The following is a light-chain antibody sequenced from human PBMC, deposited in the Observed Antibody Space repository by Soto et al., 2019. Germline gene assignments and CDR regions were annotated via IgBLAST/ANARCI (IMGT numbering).Light chain of an antibody. CDR3: QQYNNSPRK. V-gene: IGKV3-15*01. CDR1: QSVSSS. Sequence: EIVLTQSPATLSVSPGERATLSCRASQSVSSSLAWYQQKPGQAPRLLIHGASTRATGIPARFSGSVSGTEFTLTISSLQSEDFAVYYCQQYNNSPRKFGQGTKVDIK. J-gene: IGKJ1*01. CDR2: GAS.